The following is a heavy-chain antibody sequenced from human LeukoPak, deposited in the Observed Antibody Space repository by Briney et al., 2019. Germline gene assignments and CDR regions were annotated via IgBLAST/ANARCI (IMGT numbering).Heavy chain of an antibody. CDR1: GFTFSSYW. CDR3: ARDIGYSPFGY. Sequence: PGGSLRLSCAASGFTFSSYWMHWVRQAPGKGLVYVSRINSDGTSTSYADSVKGRFTISRDNAKNTLYLLMNSLRAEDTAVYYCARDIGYSPFGYWGQGTLVTVSS. CDR2: INSDGTST. D-gene: IGHD2-15*01. V-gene: IGHV3-74*01. J-gene: IGHJ4*02.